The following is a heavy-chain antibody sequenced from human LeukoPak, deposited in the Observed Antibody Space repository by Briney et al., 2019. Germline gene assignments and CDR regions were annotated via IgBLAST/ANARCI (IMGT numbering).Heavy chain of an antibody. J-gene: IGHJ3*02. D-gene: IGHD1-1*01. CDR2: FDPEDGET. CDR1: GYTLTELS. Sequence: ASVKVSCKVSGYTLTELSMHWVRQAPGKGLEWMGGFDPEDGETIYAQKFQGRVTMTEDTSTDTAYMELSSPRSEDTAVYYCATTTWNDVRFVAFDIWGQGTMVTVSS. CDR3: ATTTWNDVRFVAFDI. V-gene: IGHV1-24*01.